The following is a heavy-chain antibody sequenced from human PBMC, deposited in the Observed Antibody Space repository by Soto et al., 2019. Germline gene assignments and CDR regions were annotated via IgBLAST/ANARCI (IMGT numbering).Heavy chain of an antibody. D-gene: IGHD4-17*01. Sequence: ASVKVSCKASGYTFTIYGISWVLQAPGQGLEWMGWISAYNGNTNYAQKLQGRVTMTTDTSTSTAYMELRSLRSDDTAVYYCARDRNHDYGDYVLAFDVRGQGTMVTVSS. V-gene: IGHV1-18*01. CDR2: ISAYNGNT. CDR3: ARDRNHDYGDYVLAFDV. CDR1: GYTFTIYG. J-gene: IGHJ3*01.